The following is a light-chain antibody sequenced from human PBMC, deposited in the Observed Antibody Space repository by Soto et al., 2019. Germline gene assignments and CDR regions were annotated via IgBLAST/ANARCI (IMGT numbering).Light chain of an antibody. Sequence: EIVLMPSPGTLSVSPGERATLSCRASQSVSSKLAWYQQKPGQAPRLLFYGASTGATGIPARFSGSGSETEFTLSISSLQSEDFAVYYCQQYNNWPGTFGQGTKVDIK. CDR2: GAS. CDR1: QSVSSK. V-gene: IGKV3-15*01. J-gene: IGKJ1*01. CDR3: QQYNNWPGT.